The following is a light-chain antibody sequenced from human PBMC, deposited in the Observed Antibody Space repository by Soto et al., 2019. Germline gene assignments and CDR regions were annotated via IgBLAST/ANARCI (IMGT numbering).Light chain of an antibody. Sequence: VMTQAQGTPSVSSGASATLSCRASQTINDKVAWYQLKPGQVPRLLIYGASTRATDIPARFSGSGSGTDFTLTISSLQSEDFAEYHCQQYNNWPQTFGRGTKVDIK. CDR1: QTINDK. V-gene: IGKV3-15*01. J-gene: IGKJ1*01. CDR3: QQYNNWPQT. CDR2: GAS.